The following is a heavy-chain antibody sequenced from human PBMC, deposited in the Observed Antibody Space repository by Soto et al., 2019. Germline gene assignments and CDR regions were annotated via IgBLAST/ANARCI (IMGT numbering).Heavy chain of an antibody. V-gene: IGHV1-69*13. CDR2: IVPMNGSP. CDR1: GGMFYSSA. J-gene: IGHJ4*02. CDR3: SFAPNWTYQLTRY. D-gene: IGHD2-2*01. Sequence: SVKVSCKASGGMFYSSAINWVRQAPGQGLEWMGGIVPMNGSPKYAQEFLGRVTISADASATTAYMDLSGLKSEDTAVYYCSFAPNWTYQLTRYWGRGNKVTVSS.